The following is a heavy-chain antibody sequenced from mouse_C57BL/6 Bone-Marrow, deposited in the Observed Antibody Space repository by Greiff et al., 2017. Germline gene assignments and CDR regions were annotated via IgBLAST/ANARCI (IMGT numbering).Heavy chain of an antibody. CDR2: IDPSDSYT. CDR1: GYTFTSYW. Sequence: QVQLQQPGAELVKPGASVKLSCKASGYTFTSYWMQWVKQRPGQGLEWIGEIDPSDSYTNYNQNFKGKATLTVDTSSSTAYMQLSSLTSEDSAVYYCATFYYYGSSSYYFDYWGQGTTLTVSS. CDR3: ATFYYYGSSSYYFDY. D-gene: IGHD1-1*01. J-gene: IGHJ2*01. V-gene: IGHV1-50*01.